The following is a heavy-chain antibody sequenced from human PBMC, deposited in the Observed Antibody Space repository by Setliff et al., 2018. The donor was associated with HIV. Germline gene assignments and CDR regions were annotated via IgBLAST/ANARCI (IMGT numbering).Heavy chain of an antibody. Sequence: ASVKVSCKASGYTFTSYDISWVRRAPGQGLEWMGWISAYNGNTNYAQKLQGRVTMTTDTSTSTAYMELRGLSSDTTAVYYCAREIGDYYDSSGYYPPTDYYYGMDVWGQGTTVTVSS. CDR2: ISAYNGNT. V-gene: IGHV1-18*01. CDR1: GYTFTSYD. D-gene: IGHD3-22*01. J-gene: IGHJ6*02. CDR3: AREIGDYYDSSGYYPPTDYYYGMDV.